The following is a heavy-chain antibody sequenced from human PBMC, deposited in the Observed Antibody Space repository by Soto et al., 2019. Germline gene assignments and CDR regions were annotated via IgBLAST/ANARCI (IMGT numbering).Heavy chain of an antibody. Sequence: GDSLKISCKGSGYSFTSYRISCVRQMPGKGLEWMVRIDPSDSYTNYSPSFQGHVTISADKSISTAYLQWSSLKASDTAMYYCARLKHYYDSSGYYSYYYGMDVWGQGTTVTVSS. CDR1: GYSFTSYR. D-gene: IGHD3-22*01. CDR2: IDPSDSYT. V-gene: IGHV5-10-1*01. CDR3: ARLKHYYDSSGYYSYYYGMDV. J-gene: IGHJ6*02.